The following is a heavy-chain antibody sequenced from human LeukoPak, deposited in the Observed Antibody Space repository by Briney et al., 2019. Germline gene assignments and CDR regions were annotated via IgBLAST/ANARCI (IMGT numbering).Heavy chain of an antibody. Sequence: SETLSLTCTVSGGSISGYYWGWIRQPPGKGLEWIGIIYHTGTTYYNSSLKSRVTISVDTSKNQFSLKLNFVTAADTAVYYCARKGRGPYGSVNGYFDYWGQGTLVTVSS. D-gene: IGHD3-10*01. CDR1: GGSISGYY. J-gene: IGHJ4*02. CDR3: ARKGRGPYGSVNGYFDY. CDR2: IYHTGTT. V-gene: IGHV4-38-2*02.